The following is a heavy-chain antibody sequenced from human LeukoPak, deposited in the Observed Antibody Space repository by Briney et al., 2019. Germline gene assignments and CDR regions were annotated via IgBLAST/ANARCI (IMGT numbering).Heavy chain of an antibody. CDR2: ISGSGGST. J-gene: IGHJ4*02. D-gene: IGHD3-16*02. Sequence: GGSLRLSCAASGFTFSSYAMSWVRQAPGKGLEWVSAISGSGGSTYYADSVKGRFTISRDNSKNTLYLQMNSLRADDTAVYYCAREYYDYVWGSYRYTGYYFDYWGQGTLVTVSS. CDR3: AREYYDYVWGSYRYTGYYFDY. V-gene: IGHV3-23*01. CDR1: GFTFSSYA.